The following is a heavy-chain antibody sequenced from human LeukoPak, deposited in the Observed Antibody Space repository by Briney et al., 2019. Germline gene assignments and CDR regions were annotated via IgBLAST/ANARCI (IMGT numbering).Heavy chain of an antibody. Sequence: GGSLRLSCAASGFTFSTNAMNWVRQAPGKGLEWVSGIGGDGRSFYTDSVKGRFTISRDNSKNTLYLQMNSLRAEDTAIYYCAKDLYAWSGIDYWGQGTLVTVSS. D-gene: IGHD3-3*01. CDR1: GFTFSTNA. CDR3: AKDLYAWSGIDY. V-gene: IGHV3-23*01. CDR2: IGGDGRS. J-gene: IGHJ4*02.